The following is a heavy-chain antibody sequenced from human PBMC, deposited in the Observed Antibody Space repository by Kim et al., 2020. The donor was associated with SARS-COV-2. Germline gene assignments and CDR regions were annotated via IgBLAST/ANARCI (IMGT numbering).Heavy chain of an antibody. D-gene: IGHD2-15*01. Sequence: YYNPSLKSRVTISVDTSKNQFSLKLSSVTAADTAVYYCANVVVVAGAEGYWGQGTLVTVSS. J-gene: IGHJ4*02. V-gene: IGHV4-39*01. CDR3: ANVVVVAGAEGY.